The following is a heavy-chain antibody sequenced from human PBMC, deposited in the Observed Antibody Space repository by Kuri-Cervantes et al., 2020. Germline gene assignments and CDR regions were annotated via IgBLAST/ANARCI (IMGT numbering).Heavy chain of an antibody. Sequence: GGSLRLSCAASGFTFSSYGMHWVRQAPGKGLEWVPGVSWNGRRTHYADSVKDRFIISRDNSRNFVHLQMNSLRAEDTAVYYCAKDFATVITYYFDYWGQGTLVTVSS. CDR1: GFTFSSYG. V-gene: IGHV3-19*01. J-gene: IGHJ4*02. CDR2: VSWNGRRT. CDR3: AKDFATVITYYFDY. D-gene: IGHD4-23*01.